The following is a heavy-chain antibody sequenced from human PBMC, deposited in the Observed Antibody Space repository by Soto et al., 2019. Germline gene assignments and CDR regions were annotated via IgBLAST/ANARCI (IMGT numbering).Heavy chain of an antibody. CDR1: GGSISSYY. D-gene: IGHD6-6*01. CDR2: IYTSGST. J-gene: IGHJ6*02. Sequence: QVQLQESGPGLVKPSETLSLTCTVSGGSISSYYWSWIRQPAGKGLAWIGRIYTSGSTNYNPSLKRPVTMSVDTSKNQFSLKLSSVTAADTAVYYCAAARYYYYGMDVWGQGTTVTVSS. CDR3: AAARYYYYGMDV. V-gene: IGHV4-4*07.